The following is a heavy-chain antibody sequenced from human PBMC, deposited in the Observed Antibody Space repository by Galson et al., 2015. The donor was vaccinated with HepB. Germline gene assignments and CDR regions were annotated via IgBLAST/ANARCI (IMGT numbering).Heavy chain of an antibody. V-gene: IGHV3-30*01. D-gene: IGHD3-22*01. CDR3: AREFYYDGSGSWGHFDY. Sequence: SLRLSCAASGFTFSIHAIHWVRQAPGKGLEWVAVISYDRSSKYYADSVKGRFTISRDNSKNTLYLQMNSLRAEDTAVYYCAREFYYDGSGSWGHFDYWGQGTLVSVSS. CDR1: GFTFSIHA. J-gene: IGHJ4*02. CDR2: ISYDRSSK.